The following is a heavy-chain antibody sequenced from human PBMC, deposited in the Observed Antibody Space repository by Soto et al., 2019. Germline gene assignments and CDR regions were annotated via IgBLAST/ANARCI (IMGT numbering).Heavy chain of an antibody. J-gene: IGHJ4*02. D-gene: IGHD3-9*01. CDR3: ARGGHYDILTGYYSTPAFDY. CDR1: GGSISSYY. Sequence: PSETLSLTCTVSGGSISSYYWSWLRQPPGKGLEWIGYIYYSGSTNYNPSLKSRVTISVDTSKNQFSLKLSSVTAADTAVYYCARGGHYDILTGYYSTPAFDYWGQATLVTVSS. CDR2: IYYSGST. V-gene: IGHV4-59*01.